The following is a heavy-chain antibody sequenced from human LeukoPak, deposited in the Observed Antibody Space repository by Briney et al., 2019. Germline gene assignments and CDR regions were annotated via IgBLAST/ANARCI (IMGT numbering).Heavy chain of an antibody. J-gene: IGHJ4*02. Sequence: GGSLRLSCKVSGYSFTSYWIGWVRQMPGKGLEWMGIIYPGDSDTRYSPSFQGQVSISADESISTAYLQWSSLKASDTAMYYCARLTTVIDFDYWGQGTLVTVSS. D-gene: IGHD4-17*01. CDR2: IYPGDSDT. V-gene: IGHV5-51*01. CDR1: GYSFTSYW. CDR3: ARLTTVIDFDY.